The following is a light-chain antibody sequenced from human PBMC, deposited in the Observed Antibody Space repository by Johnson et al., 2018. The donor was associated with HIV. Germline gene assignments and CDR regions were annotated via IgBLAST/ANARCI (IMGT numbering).Light chain of an antibody. Sequence: SVLTQPPSVSAAPGQKVTISCSGSSSNIGNNYVSWYQQLPGTAPKLLIYDNNKRPSGIPDRFSGSKSGTSATLGITGLQTGDEADYYCGTWDSSLSALWVFGTGTKVTVL. V-gene: IGLV1-51*01. CDR3: GTWDSSLSALWV. CDR1: SSNIGNNY. CDR2: DNN. J-gene: IGLJ1*01.